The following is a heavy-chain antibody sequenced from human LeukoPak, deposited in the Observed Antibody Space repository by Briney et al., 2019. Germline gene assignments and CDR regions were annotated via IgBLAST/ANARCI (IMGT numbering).Heavy chain of an antibody. J-gene: IGHJ6*02. Sequence: GGSLRLSCAASGFTFSSYSMNWVRQAPGKGLEWVSSISSSSSYIYYADSVKGRFTISRDNAKNSLCVAIKRLRAEEPAVYYCARDGVPIIAAAGARRYYYYYGMVVWGQGDTVTVSS. CDR2: ISSSSSYI. CDR1: GFTFSSYS. V-gene: IGHV3-21*01. CDR3: ARDGVPIIAAAGARRYYYYYGMVV. D-gene: IGHD6-13*01.